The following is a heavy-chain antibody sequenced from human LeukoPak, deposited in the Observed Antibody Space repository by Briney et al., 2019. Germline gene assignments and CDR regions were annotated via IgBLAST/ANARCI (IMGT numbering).Heavy chain of an antibody. V-gene: IGHV3-21*01. CDR3: ARDPGQWSINRFDP. D-gene: IGHD2-15*01. CDR2: ISSSSSYI. J-gene: IGHJ5*02. CDR1: GFTFDDYG. Sequence: GSLRLSCAASGFTFDDYGMSWVRQAPGKGLEWVSSISSSSSYIYYADSVKGRFTISRDNAKNSLYLQMNSLRAEDTAVYYCARDPGQWSINRFDPWGQGTLVTVSS.